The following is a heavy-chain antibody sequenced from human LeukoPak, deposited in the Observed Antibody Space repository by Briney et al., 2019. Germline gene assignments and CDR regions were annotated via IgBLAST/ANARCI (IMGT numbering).Heavy chain of an antibody. J-gene: IGHJ4*02. D-gene: IGHD3-3*01. Sequence: GGSLRLSCAASGFTFDDYAMHWVRQAPGKGLEWVSGISWNSGSIGYADSVKGRFTISRDNVKNSLYLQMNSLRAEDMALYYCAKDRSSDFWSGYSHFDYWGQGTLVTVSS. V-gene: IGHV3-9*03. CDR1: GFTFDDYA. CDR2: ISWNSGSI. CDR3: AKDRSSDFWSGYSHFDY.